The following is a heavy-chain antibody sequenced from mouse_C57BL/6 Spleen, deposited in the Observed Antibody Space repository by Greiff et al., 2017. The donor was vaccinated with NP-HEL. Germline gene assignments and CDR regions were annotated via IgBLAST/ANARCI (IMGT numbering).Heavy chain of an antibody. Sequence: EVQVVESGGGLVQPKGSLKLSCAASGFTFNTYAMHWVRQAPGKGLECVARIRSKSSNYATYYADSVKDRFTISRDDSQSMLYLQMNNLKTEDTAMYYGVRVSYYDYGYAMDYWGQGTSVTVSS. CDR1: GFTFNTYA. CDR2: IRSKSSNYAT. CDR3: VRVSYYDYGYAMDY. J-gene: IGHJ4*01. D-gene: IGHD2-4*01. V-gene: IGHV10-3*01.